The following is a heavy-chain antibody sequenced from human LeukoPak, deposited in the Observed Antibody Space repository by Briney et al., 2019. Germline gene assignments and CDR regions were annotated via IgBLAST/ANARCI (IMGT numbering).Heavy chain of an antibody. D-gene: IGHD2-15*01. CDR2: INPNSGGT. V-gene: IGHV1-2*02. CDR3: ARGGGGCSGGSCYNWFDP. J-gene: IGHJ5*02. Sequence: GASVKVSCKASGYTFIGYYMHWVRQAPGQGLEWMGWINPNSGGTNYAQKFQGRVTMTRDTSISTAYMELSRLRSEDTAVYYCARGGGGCSGGSCYNWFDPWGQGTLVTVSS. CDR1: GYTFIGYY.